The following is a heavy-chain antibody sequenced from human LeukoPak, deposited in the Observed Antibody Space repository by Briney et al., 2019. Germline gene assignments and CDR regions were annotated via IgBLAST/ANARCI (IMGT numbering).Heavy chain of an antibody. J-gene: IGHJ5*01. CDR2: IGSRSVAT. V-gene: IGHV3-23*01. Sequence: QSGGSLRLSCAASGFTFSDYGMTWVRQAPGKGLEWVSAIGSRSVATFYADSVKGRFTISRDNSRNMLFLQMNSLRAEDTAVYYCAKDQLVFGPGTSYNRWFDSWGQGTLVTVSS. CDR1: GFTFSDYG. CDR3: AKDQLVFGPGTSYNRWFDS. D-gene: IGHD3-10*01.